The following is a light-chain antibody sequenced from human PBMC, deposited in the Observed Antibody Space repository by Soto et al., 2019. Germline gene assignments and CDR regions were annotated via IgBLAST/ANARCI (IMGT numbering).Light chain of an antibody. J-gene: IGKJ4*01. V-gene: IGKV3-20*01. CDR3: QQYGSPPLT. CDR2: EAY. CDR1: QSVTRNY. Sequence: EIVLTQSPGTLSLSPGERATLSCRASQSVTRNYLAWHQQKPGQAPRLLIYEAYSRATGISDRFSRGGSGTYVSLPISRLAPEDFAVYYCQQYGSPPLTFGGGTQVEIK.